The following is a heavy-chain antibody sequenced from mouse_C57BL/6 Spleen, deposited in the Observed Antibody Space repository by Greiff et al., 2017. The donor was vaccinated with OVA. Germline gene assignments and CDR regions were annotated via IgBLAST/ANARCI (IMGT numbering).Heavy chain of an antibody. CDR1: GFTFSDFY. CDR2: SRNKANDYTT. Sequence: EVMLVESGGGLVQSGRSLRLSCATSGFTFSDFYMEWVRQAPGKGLEWIAASRNKANDYTTEYSASVKGRFIVSRDTSQSILYLQMNALRAEDTAIYYCARDEELTRAMDYWGQGTSVTVSS. J-gene: IGHJ4*01. CDR3: ARDEELTRAMDY. D-gene: IGHD1-3*01. V-gene: IGHV7-1*01.